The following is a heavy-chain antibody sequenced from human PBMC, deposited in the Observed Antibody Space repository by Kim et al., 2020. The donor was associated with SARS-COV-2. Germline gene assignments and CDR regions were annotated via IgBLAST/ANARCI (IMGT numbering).Heavy chain of an antibody. CDR3: AKDLGHDGSGSVGGMDV. D-gene: IGHD3-10*01. CDR2: ITSRGTT. Sequence: GGSLRLSCAASGLTFSRYGMSWVRQAPGKGPEWVSSITSRGTTQYADSAKGRFTISRDNSKNKLYLYVNSLRAEDTAVYYCAKDLGHDGSGSVGGMDVWG. CDR1: GLTFSRYG. J-gene: IGHJ6*01. V-gene: IGHV3-23*01.